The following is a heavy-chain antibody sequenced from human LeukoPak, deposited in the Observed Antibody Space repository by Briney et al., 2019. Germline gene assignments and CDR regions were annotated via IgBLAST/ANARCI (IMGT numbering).Heavy chain of an antibody. J-gene: IGHJ4*02. CDR2: INQDGSQK. Sequence: GGSLRLSCAASGFTFSSYWMSWVRQAPGKGLEWVANINQDGSQKYYVDSVKGRFTISRDNAKNSLYLQMNSLRAEDTAVYYCASEYTSSSQYFDYWGQGTLVTVSS. V-gene: IGHV3-7*01. CDR1: GFTFSSYW. CDR3: ASEYTSSSQYFDY. D-gene: IGHD6-6*01.